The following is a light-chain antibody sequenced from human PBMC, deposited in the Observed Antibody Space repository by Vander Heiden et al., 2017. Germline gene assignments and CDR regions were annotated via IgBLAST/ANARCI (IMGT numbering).Light chain of an antibody. CDR3: SSYTSSNTLV. CDR1: GSDVGDYNY. CDR2: DVS. V-gene: IGLV2-14*03. Sequence: HSALPQPASVSGAPAQSFTISCTGTGSDVGDYNYDSWYQHHPSKAPNLMIYDVSNRPSGVSNRFSGSKSGNTASLTISGLQAEDVADYYCSSYTSSNTLVFGGGTKLTVL. J-gene: IGLJ2*01.